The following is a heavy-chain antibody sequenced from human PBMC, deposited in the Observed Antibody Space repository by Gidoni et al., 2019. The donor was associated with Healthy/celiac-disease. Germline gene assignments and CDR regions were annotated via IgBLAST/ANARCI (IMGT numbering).Heavy chain of an antibody. V-gene: IGHV4-39*01. CDR2: IYYSGST. CDR3: TSVEEDNYFDY. J-gene: IGHJ4*02. CDR1: GGSISSSSYY. Sequence: QLQLQESGPGLVKPSETLSLTCTVSGGSISSSSYYWGWIRQPPGKGLEWIGSIYYSGSTYYNPSLKSRVTISVDTSKNQFSLKLSSVTAADTAVYYCTSVEEDNYFDYWGQGTLVTVSS.